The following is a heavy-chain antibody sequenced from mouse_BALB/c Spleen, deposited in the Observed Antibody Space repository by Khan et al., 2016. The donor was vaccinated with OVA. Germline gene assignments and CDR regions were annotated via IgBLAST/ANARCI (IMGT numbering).Heavy chain of an antibody. V-gene: IGHV2-5*01. CDR2: IWRGGST. CDR1: GFSLTTYG. CDR3: AKNSHGNYGLDWCFDV. Sequence: QVQLKESGPGLVQPSQSLSITCTVSGFSLTTYGIHWVRQSPGKGLEWLGVIWRGGSTDYNAAFMSRLNITKDNSKSQVFFKMNSLQADDTAIYYCAKNSHGNYGLDWCFDVWGAGTTVTVSS. J-gene: IGHJ1*01. D-gene: IGHD2-1*01.